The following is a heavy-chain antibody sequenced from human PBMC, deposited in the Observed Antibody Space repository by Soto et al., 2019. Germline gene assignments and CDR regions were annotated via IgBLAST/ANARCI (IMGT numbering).Heavy chain of an antibody. Sequence: EVQLVESGGGLVQPGGSLRLSCAASGFTFSSYDMHWVRQATGKGLEWVSAIGTAGDTYYPGSVKGRFTISREDAKNSLYLQMNSLRAGDTAVYYCARGYFDGNYFDYWGQGTLVTVSS. CDR3: ARGYFDGNYFDY. D-gene: IGHD1-26*01. CDR1: GFTFSSYD. J-gene: IGHJ4*02. CDR2: IGTAGDT. V-gene: IGHV3-13*01.